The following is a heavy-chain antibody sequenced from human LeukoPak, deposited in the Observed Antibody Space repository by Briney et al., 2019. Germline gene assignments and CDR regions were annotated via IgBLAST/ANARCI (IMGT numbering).Heavy chain of an antibody. Sequence: PSETLSLTCTVSGGSISSGDYYWSWIRQPPGKGLEWIGHIYYSGSTYYNPSLKSRVTISVDTSKNQFSLKLSSVTAADTAVYYCARYCSSTSCYDYDAFDIWGQGTMVTVSS. D-gene: IGHD2-2*01. CDR3: ARYCSSTSCYDYDAFDI. CDR2: IYYSGST. J-gene: IGHJ3*02. V-gene: IGHV4-30-4*01. CDR1: GGSISSGDYY.